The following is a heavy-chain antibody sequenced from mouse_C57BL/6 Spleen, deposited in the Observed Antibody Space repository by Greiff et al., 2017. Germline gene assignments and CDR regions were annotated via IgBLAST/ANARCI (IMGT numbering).Heavy chain of an antibody. CDR2: INPTSGYT. V-gene: IGHV1-7*01. J-gene: IGHJ2*02. CDR3: VISSHFDY. CDR1: GYTFTNYW. Sequence: QVQLQQSGAELAKPGASVKLSCKASGYTFTNYWMHWVKQRPGQGLEWIGYINPTSGYTKYKQKFKDKATLTADKASSTAYMQLSSLTYEDSSVYYCVISSHFDYWGQGTSLTVSS.